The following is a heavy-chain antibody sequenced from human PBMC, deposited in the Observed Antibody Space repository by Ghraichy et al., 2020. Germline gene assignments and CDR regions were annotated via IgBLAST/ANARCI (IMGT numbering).Heavy chain of an antibody. CDR3: TRHPIYGGNSVG. D-gene: IGHD4-23*01. CDR1: GFTFSGSA. Sequence: GGSLRLSCAASGFTFSGSAMHWVRQASGKGLEWVGRIRSKANSYATAYAASVKGRFTISRDDSKNTAYLQMNSLKTEDTAVYYCTRHPIYGGNSVGWGQGTLVTVSS. V-gene: IGHV3-73*01. J-gene: IGHJ4*02. CDR2: IRSKANSYAT.